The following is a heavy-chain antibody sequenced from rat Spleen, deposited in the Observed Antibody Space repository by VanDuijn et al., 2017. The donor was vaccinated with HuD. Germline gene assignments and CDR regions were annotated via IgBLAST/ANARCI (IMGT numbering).Heavy chain of an antibody. V-gene: IGHV5-7*01. J-gene: IGHJ2*01. Sequence: EVQLVESDGGLVQPGRSLKLSCAASGFTFSDYYMAWVRPAPKKGLEWVATISYDGSSTYYRDSVKGRFTISRDNAESTLYLQVDSQRSEDTATYYCARRYYSGFDYWGQGVMVTVSS. D-gene: IGHD1-1*01. CDR1: GFTFSDYY. CDR2: ISYDGSST. CDR3: ARRYYSGFDY.